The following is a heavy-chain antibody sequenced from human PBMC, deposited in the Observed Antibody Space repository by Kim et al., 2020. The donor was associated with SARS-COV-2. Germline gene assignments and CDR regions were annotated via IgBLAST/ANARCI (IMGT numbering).Heavy chain of an antibody. D-gene: IGHD6-19*01. CDR3: ARGSYSSAWFDGS. CDR2: ISSSTSTI. CDR1: GFTFSSYN. Sequence: GGSLRLSCAASGFTFSSYNMNWVRQAPGKWLEWVSYISSSTSTIYYADSVKGRFTISRDNAKNSLYLQMNSLRDEDTALYYCARGSYSSAWFDGSWGQGTLVTVSS. J-gene: IGHJ5*02. V-gene: IGHV3-48*02.